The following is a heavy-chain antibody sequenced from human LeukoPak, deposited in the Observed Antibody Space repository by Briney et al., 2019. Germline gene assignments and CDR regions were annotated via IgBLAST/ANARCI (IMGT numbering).Heavy chain of an antibody. V-gene: IGHV1-69*04. D-gene: IGHD3-22*01. Sequence: SVKVSCKASGGTFSSYAISSVRQAPGQGLEWMGRIIPILGIANYAQKFQGRVTITADKSTSTAYMELSSLRSEDTAVYYCARSYYDSSGLDYWGQGTLVTVSS. CDR1: GGTFSSYA. CDR3: ARSYYDSSGLDY. J-gene: IGHJ4*02. CDR2: IIPILGIA.